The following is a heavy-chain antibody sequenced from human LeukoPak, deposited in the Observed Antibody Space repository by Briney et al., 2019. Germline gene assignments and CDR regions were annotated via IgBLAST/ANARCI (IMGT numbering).Heavy chain of an antibody. D-gene: IGHD5-18*01. CDR1: GCTFSSYD. CDR3: ARDGGNNYGI. Sequence: GGSLRLSCAASGCTFSSYDMHWVRQAPGKGLEWVAFIRYDGSNKYYADSVKGRFTISRDNSKNTLYLQMNSLRAEDTAVYYCARDGGNNYGIWGQGTLVTVSS. J-gene: IGHJ4*02. V-gene: IGHV3-30*02. CDR2: IRYDGSNK.